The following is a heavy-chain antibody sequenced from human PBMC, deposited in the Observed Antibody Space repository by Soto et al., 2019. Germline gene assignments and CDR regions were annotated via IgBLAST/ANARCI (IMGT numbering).Heavy chain of an antibody. CDR3: AKGGRQWLVTSDFNY. Sequence: XXSLRLSFAPSGFTFSDYAMHWVPQAPGKGLEWVAVVSHDGRNTHYADSVKGRFTISRDSSKNTVSLEMTSLRAEDTAVYYCAKGGRQWLVTSDFNYWGQGALVTVSS. CDR1: GFTFSDYA. J-gene: IGHJ4*02. V-gene: IGHV3-30*18. CDR2: VSHDGRNT. D-gene: IGHD6-19*01.